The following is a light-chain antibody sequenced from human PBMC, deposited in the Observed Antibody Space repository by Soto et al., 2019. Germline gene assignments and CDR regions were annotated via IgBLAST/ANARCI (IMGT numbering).Light chain of an antibody. J-gene: IGKJ1*01. CDR2: AAS. Sequence: DIQLTQSPSSLSASVGDRVTITCRASQGVSNYLTWYQQKPGEAPKRLIYAASTLHSGVPSRFSGSGSGTEFTLTISSLQPEDFAIYYCLRHNTFPWTFGQGTRVDI. V-gene: IGKV1-17*01. CDR1: QGVSNY. CDR3: LRHNTFPWT.